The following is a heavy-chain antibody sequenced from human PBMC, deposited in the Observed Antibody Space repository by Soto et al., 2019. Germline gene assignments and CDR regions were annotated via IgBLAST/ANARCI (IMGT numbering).Heavy chain of an antibody. V-gene: IGHV4-30-4*01. J-gene: IGHJ4*02. CDR1: GGSISSGDYY. CDR3: GRGGARSGCSCRVYYFDY. D-gene: IGHD2-15*01. Sequence: SEPLSLTCTVSGGSISSGDYYWSWIRQPPGKGLEWIGYIYYSGSTYYNPSLKSRVTISVDTSKNQYSLKLSSVTAADTAVYYWGRGGARSGCSCRVYYFDYWGKVNLVTV. CDR2: IYYSGST.